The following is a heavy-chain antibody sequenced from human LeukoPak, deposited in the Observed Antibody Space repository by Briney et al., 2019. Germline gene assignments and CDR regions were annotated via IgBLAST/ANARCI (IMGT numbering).Heavy chain of an antibody. CDR3: ARHGNYYGSGSYY. CDR2: ITYSGST. D-gene: IGHD3-10*01. V-gene: IGHV4-34*01. J-gene: IGHJ4*02. CDR1: GGSFSGYY. Sequence: SETLSLTCAVYGGSFSGYYWSWIRQPPGKGLEWIGEITYSGSTNYNPSLKSRVTISVDTSKNQFSLKLSSVTAADTAVYYCARHGNYYGSGSYYWGQGTLVTVSS.